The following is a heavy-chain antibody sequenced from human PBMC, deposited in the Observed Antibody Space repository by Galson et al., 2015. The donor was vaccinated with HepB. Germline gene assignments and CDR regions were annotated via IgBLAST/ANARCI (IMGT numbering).Heavy chain of an antibody. CDR3: ARGRPTPVADFWSGYPFDY. D-gene: IGHD3-3*01. CDR1: GFTFGDYA. V-gene: IGHV3-49*03. CDR2: IRSKAYGGTT. J-gene: IGHJ4*02. Sequence: SLRLSCAASGFTFGDYAMSWFRQAPGKGLERVGFIRSKAYGGTTEYAASVKGRFTISRDDSKSIAYLQMNSLKTEDTAVYYCARGRPTPVADFWSGYPFDYWGQGTLVTVSS.